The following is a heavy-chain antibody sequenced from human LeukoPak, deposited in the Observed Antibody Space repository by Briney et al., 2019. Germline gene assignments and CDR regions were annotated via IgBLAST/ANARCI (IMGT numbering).Heavy chain of an antibody. CDR2: INTDGSST. V-gene: IGHV3-74*01. CDR3: ANGVGIFGAPRQPFDY. CDR1: GFTFSSYW. D-gene: IGHD3-3*01. Sequence: GGSLRLSCAASGFTFSSYWMHWVRQAPGKGLVWVSRINTDGSSTNYADSVKGRFAISRDNARNTLYLQMNSLRAEDTAVYYCANGVGIFGAPRQPFDYWGQGTLVTVSS. J-gene: IGHJ4*02.